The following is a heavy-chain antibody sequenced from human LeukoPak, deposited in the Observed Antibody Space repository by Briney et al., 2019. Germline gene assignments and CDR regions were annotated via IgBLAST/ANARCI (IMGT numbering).Heavy chain of an antibody. CDR3: ARELRFVPAAPHDY. CDR2: ISYDGSSK. V-gene: IGHV3-30-3*01. Sequence: GGSLRLSCAASGFTFSSYAMHWVRQAPGKGLEWVAVISYDGSSKYYADSVKGRFTISRDNSKNTLYLQMNGLRAEDTAVYYCARELRFVPAAPHDYWGQGTLVTVSS. D-gene: IGHD2-2*01. CDR1: GFTFSSYA. J-gene: IGHJ4*02.